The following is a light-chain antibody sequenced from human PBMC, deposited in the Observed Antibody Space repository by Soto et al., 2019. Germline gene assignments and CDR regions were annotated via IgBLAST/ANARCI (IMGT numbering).Light chain of an antibody. CDR3: QQLNSYPLT. CDR2: ASS. J-gene: IGKJ4*01. CDR1: QGISSY. V-gene: IGKV1-9*01. Sequence: DIQLTQSPSFLSASVGDRVTITCRASQGISSYLAWYQQEPGKAPKLLIYASSTLQSGVPSRFSGSGSGTEFTLTLSSLQPEDFATYYCQQLNSYPLTFGGGTKVEIK.